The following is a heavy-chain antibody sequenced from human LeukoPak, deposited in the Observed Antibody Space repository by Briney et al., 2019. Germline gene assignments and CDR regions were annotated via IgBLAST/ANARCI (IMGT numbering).Heavy chain of an antibody. J-gene: IGHJ4*02. CDR1: GFTVSSNY. CDR2: IYSGGST. V-gene: IGHV3-53*01. Sequence: PGGSLRLSCAASGFTVSSNYMSWVRQAPGKGLEWVSVIYSGGSTYYADSVKGRFTISRDNSKNTLYLQMNSLRAEDTAVYYCAKAGADRVLRYFDWSTWEWGQGTLVTVSS. CDR3: AKAGADRVLRYFDWSTWE. D-gene: IGHD3-9*01.